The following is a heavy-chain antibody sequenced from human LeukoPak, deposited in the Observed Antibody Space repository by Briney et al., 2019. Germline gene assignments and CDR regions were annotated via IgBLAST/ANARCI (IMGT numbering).Heavy chain of an antibody. CDR1: GFTFSSYA. CDR2: ISGSGGST. J-gene: IGHJ4*02. CDR3: AKASSSGSYGVYYFDC. V-gene: IGHV3-23*01. Sequence: GGSLRLSCEGYGFTFSSYAMSWVRQAPGKGLEWVSGISGSGGSTYYADSVNGRFTISRDNSKSTLYLQMHSLRAGDTAVYYCAKASSSGSYGVYYFDCWGQGTLVTVS. D-gene: IGHD6-19*01.